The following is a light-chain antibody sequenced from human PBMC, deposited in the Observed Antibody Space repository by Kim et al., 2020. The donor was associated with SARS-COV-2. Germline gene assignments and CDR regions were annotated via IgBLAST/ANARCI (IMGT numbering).Light chain of an antibody. CDR2: QDS. V-gene: IGLV3-1*01. CDR1: KLGDKY. Sequence: SYELTQPPSVSVSPGQTASITCSGAKLGDKYARWYQQKPGQSPVLVIYQDSKRPSGIPERFSGSNSGNTATLTISGTQAMDEADYYCQAWDSSTAVFGGG. CDR3: QAWDSSTAV. J-gene: IGLJ2*01.